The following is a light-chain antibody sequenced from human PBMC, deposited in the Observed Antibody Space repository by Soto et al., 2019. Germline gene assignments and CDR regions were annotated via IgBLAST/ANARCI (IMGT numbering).Light chain of an antibody. V-gene: IGLV2-14*01. CDR1: SSDVGDYNY. CDR3: SSYTSTSTLVV. J-gene: IGLJ3*02. Sequence: SALTQTASVSGSPGQSITISCTGTSSDVGDYNYVSWYQQHPGKAPKLMIYEVSNRPSGVSNRFSGSKSGNTASLTISGLQAEDEADYYCSSYTSTSTLVVFGGGTKLTVL. CDR2: EVS.